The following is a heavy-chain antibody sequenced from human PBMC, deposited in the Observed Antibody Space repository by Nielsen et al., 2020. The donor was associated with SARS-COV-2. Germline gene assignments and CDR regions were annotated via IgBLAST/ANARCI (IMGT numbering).Heavy chain of an antibody. D-gene: IGHD6-19*01. V-gene: IGHV3-30*04. CDR2: ISHDGKTK. J-gene: IGHJ4*02. CDR1: GFTLSYYP. CDR3: ARDVGGWMFFDL. Sequence: GEPLKISCAASGFTLSYYPMHWVRQAPGKGLEWVAIISHDGKTKYYADSVKGRFTISRDNSKNTLFLEMNGLRPEDTSMYYCARDVGGWMFFDLWGQGTLVTVSS.